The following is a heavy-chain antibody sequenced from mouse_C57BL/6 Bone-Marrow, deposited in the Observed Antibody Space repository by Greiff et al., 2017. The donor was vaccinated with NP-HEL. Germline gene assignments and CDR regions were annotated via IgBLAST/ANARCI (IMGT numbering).Heavy chain of an antibody. CDR1: GYTFTDYY. CDR3: ARGKLAYYFDY. Sequence: EVKLQESGPVLVKPGASVKMSCKASGYTFTDYYMNWVKQSHGKSLEWIGVINPYNGGTSYNQKFKGKATLTVDKSSSTAYMELNSLTSEDSAVYYCARGKLAYYFDYWGQGTTLTVSS. D-gene: IGHD4-1*01. V-gene: IGHV1-19*01. CDR2: INPYNGGT. J-gene: IGHJ2*01.